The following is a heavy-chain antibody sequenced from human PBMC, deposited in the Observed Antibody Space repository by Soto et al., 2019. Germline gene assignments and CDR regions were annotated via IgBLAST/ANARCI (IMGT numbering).Heavy chain of an antibody. D-gene: IGHD5-12*01. CDR3: ARDPVRWLQFPPDY. J-gene: IGHJ4*02. V-gene: IGHV3-33*01. Sequence: PGGSLRLSCAASGFTFSSYGMHWVRQAPGKGLEWVALIWYDGSKKYYADSVKGRFTISRDNSKNTLYLQMNSLRAEDTVVYYCARDPVRWLQFPPDYWGQGTLVTVSS. CDR1: GFTFSSYG. CDR2: IWYDGSKK.